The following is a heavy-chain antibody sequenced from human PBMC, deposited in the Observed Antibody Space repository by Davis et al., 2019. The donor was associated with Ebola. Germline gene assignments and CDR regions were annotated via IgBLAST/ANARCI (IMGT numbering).Heavy chain of an antibody. CDR2: IYPGDSDV. CDR3: ATSPSGWHTDGLDV. V-gene: IGHV5-51*01. D-gene: IGHD6-19*01. Sequence: GESLKISCKGSGYSFTSYWIGWVRQMPGKGLEWMGIIYPGDSDVRYNPSFQGQVTISADKSVGTAYLQWNRLKASDSALYYCATSPSGWHTDGLDVWGQGTMVTVSS. J-gene: IGHJ3*01. CDR1: GYSFTSYW.